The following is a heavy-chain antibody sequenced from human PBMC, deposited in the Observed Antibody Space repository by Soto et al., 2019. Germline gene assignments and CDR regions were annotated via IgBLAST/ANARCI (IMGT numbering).Heavy chain of an antibody. V-gene: IGHV5-51*01. Sequence: GESLKISSKGSGYSFTSYWIGWVRQMPGKGLEWMGIIYPGDSDTRYSPSFQGQVTISADKSISTAYLQWSSLKASDTAMYYCARGNIAARLQNWFDPWGQGTLVTVSS. J-gene: IGHJ5*02. CDR3: ARGNIAARLQNWFDP. CDR2: IYPGDSDT. D-gene: IGHD6-6*01. CDR1: GYSFTSYW.